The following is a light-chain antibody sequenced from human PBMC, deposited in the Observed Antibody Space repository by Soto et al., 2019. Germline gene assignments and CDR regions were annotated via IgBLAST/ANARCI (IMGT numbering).Light chain of an antibody. CDR2: GAS. CDR1: QSVSSNN. V-gene: IGKV3-20*01. CDR3: QQYGRSPFT. J-gene: IGKJ3*01. Sequence: TQSPSTLSLSPGERATLSCRASQSVSSNNLAWYQQRPGQAPRVVIYGASTRATGIPERFSGSGSGTDFTLTISRLEPEDFAVYYCQQYGRSPFTFGPGTKVDIK.